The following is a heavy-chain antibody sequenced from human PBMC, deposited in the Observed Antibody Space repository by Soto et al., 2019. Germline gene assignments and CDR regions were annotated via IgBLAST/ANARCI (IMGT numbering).Heavy chain of an antibody. J-gene: IGHJ6*02. CDR1: GGSISSYY. Sequence: SETLSLTCTVSGGSISSYYWSWIRQPPGKGLEWIGYIYYSGSTNYNPSLKRRVTISVDTSKNQFSLKLSSVTAADTAVYFCASDIRAAAGLAYYYYGMDVWGQGTTVT. CDR2: IYYSGST. D-gene: IGHD6-13*01. V-gene: IGHV4-59*01. CDR3: ASDIRAAAGLAYYYYGMDV.